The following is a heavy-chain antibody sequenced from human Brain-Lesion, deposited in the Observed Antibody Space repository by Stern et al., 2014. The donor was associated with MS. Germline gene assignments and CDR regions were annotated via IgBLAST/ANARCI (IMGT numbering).Heavy chain of an antibody. J-gene: IGHJ4*02. CDR2: ILNDGSNK. Sequence: QVQLEESGGGLVQPWMSRILSCAASGFTFRACVLPWVRPGPGKGLEWVALILNDGSNKNYADSVKGRFTSSRPNSTTTLFLQMISMGTEDTALYYCAKIPGGFAINWGQGTLVTVSS. CDR1: GFTFRACV. D-gene: IGHD2-21*01. CDR3: AKIPGGFAIN. V-gene: IGHV3-30*18.